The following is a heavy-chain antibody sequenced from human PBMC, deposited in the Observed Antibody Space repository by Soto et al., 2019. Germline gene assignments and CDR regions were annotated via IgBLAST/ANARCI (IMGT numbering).Heavy chain of an antibody. CDR3: ARDHSGTTNGYSWWWFDP. CDR2: INPSDDTT. V-gene: IGHV1-46*01. J-gene: IGHJ5*02. CDR1: GGTFSSYA. Sequence: ASVKVSCKASGGTFSSYAISWVRQAPGQGLEWMGIINPSDDTTSYAQKFQGRVTMTRDTSTSTVYMELSSLRSEDTAIYYCARDHSGTTNGYSWWWFDPWGQGTVVTVSA. D-gene: IGHD2-8*01.